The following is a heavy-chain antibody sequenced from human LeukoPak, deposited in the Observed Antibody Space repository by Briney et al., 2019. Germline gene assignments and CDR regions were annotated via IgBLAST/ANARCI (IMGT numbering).Heavy chain of an antibody. J-gene: IGHJ3*02. CDR1: GFTFTSSA. D-gene: IGHD1-26*01. V-gene: IGHV1-58*01. CDR3: AAERRGSYYHDAFDI. CDR2: IVVGSGNT. Sequence: SVKVSCKASGFTFTSSAVQWVRQARGQRLEWIGWIVVGSGNTNYAQKFQERVTITRDMSTSTAYMELSSLRSEDTAVYYCAAERRGSYYHDAFDIWGQGTMVTVSS.